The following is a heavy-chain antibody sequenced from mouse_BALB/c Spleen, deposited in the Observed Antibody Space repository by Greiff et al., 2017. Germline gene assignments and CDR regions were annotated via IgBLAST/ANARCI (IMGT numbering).Heavy chain of an antibody. Sequence: EVKLVESGGGLVHPGGSLKLSCAASGFTFSSYTMSWVRQTPEKRLEWVAYISNGGGSTYYPDTVKGRFTISRDNAKNTLYLQMSSLKSEDTAMYYCASHDGSWFAYWGQGTLVTVSA. J-gene: IGHJ3*01. CDR3: ASHDGSWFAY. V-gene: IGHV5-12-2*01. CDR2: ISNGGGST. CDR1: GFTFSSYT.